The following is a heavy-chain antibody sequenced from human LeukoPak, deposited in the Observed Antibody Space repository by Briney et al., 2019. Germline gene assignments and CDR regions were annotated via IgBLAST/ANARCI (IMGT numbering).Heavy chain of an antibody. CDR3: AEHSSGYYLR. CDR1: GGSFSGYY. CDR2: INHRGST. D-gene: IGHD3-22*01. J-gene: IGHJ4*02. V-gene: IGHV4-34*01. Sequence: SETLSLICAVYGGSFSGYYWSWIRQPPGKGLEWIGEINHRGSTNYNPSLKSRVTISVDTSKNQFSLKLSSVTAADTAVYYCAEHSSGYYLRWGQRTLVTVSS.